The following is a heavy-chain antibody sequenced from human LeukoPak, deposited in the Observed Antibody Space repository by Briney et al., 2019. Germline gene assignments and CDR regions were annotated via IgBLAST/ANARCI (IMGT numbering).Heavy chain of an antibody. CDR2: INQDGSEI. Sequence: GGSLRLSCEGSGFTLSSHWMSWVRQAPGKGLEWVANINQDGSEIYYVDSVKGRFTISRDNAKNSLYLQMNSLRAEDTAVYYCAKDRTYYYDSSGYYFDYWGQGTLVTVSS. CDR1: GFTLSSHW. J-gene: IGHJ4*02. D-gene: IGHD3-22*01. CDR3: AKDRTYYYDSSGYYFDY. V-gene: IGHV3-7*01.